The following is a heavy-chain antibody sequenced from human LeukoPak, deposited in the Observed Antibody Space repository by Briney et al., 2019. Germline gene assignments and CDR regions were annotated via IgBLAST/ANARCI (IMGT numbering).Heavy chain of an antibody. CDR1: GGSFSGYY. Sequence: SETLSLTCAVYGGSFSGYYWSWIRQPPGKGLEWIGEINHSGSTNYNPSLKSRVTISVDTSKNQFSLKLSSVTAADTAVYYCARDLVVVAATDWFDPWGQGTLVTVSS. CDR3: ARDLVVVAATDWFDP. D-gene: IGHD2-15*01. J-gene: IGHJ5*02. V-gene: IGHV4-34*01. CDR2: INHSGST.